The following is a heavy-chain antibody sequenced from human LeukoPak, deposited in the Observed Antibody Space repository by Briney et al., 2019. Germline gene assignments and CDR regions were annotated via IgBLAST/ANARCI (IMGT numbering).Heavy chain of an antibody. Sequence: ASVKVSCKASGGTFSSYAISWVRQAPGQGLEWMGGIIPIFGTANYAQKFQGRVTITADESTSTAYMELSSLRSGDTAVYYCARIETTVTTGYYYGMDVWGQGTTVTVSS. D-gene: IGHD4-11*01. V-gene: IGHV1-69*13. CDR3: ARIETTVTTGYYYGMDV. J-gene: IGHJ6*02. CDR1: GGTFSSYA. CDR2: IIPIFGTA.